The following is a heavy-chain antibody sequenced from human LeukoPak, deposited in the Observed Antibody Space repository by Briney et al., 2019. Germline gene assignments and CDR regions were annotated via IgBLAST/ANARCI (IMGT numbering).Heavy chain of an antibody. CDR1: GGSINSYY. V-gene: IGHV4-59*12. CDR2: IYYSGST. CDR3: ASLDSSGYYYDYFDY. D-gene: IGHD3-22*01. J-gene: IGHJ4*02. Sequence: SETLSLTCTVSGGSINSYYWSWIRQPPGKGLEWIGYIYYSGSTNYNPSLKSRVTMSVDTSKNQFSLKLSSVTAADTAVYYCASLDSSGYYYDYFDYWGQGTLVTVSS.